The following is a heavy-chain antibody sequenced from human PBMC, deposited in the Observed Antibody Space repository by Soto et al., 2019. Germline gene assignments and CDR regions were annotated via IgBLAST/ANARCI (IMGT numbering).Heavy chain of an antibody. CDR3: ARAYYYDSSGYYSPFSDAFDI. CDR2: IYYSGST. D-gene: IGHD3-22*01. V-gene: IGHV4-31*03. J-gene: IGHJ3*02. Sequence: QVQLQESGPGLVKPSQTLSLTCTVSGGSISSGGYYWSWIRQHPGKGLEWIGYIYYSGSTYYNPSLKSRVTISVDTSKNQFSLKLSSVTAADTAVYYCARAYYYDSSGYYSPFSDAFDIWGQGTMVTVSS. CDR1: GGSISSGGYY.